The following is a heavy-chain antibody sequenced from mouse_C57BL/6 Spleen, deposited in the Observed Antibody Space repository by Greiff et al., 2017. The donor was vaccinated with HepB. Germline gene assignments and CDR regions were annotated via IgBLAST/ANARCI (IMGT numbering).Heavy chain of an antibody. Sequence: EVKLMESGPGLVKPSQSLSLTCSVTGYSITSGYYWNWIRQFPGNKLEWMGYISYDGSNNYNPSLKNRISITRDTSKNQFFLKLNSVTTEDTATYYCARVDPGGWYFDVWGTGTTVTVSS. CDR3: ARVDPGGWYFDV. CDR1: GYSITSGYY. V-gene: IGHV3-6*01. CDR2: ISYDGSN. J-gene: IGHJ1*03.